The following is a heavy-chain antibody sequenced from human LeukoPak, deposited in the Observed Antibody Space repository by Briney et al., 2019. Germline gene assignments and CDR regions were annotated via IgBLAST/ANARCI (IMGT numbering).Heavy chain of an antibody. J-gene: IGHJ4*02. CDR2: IYYSGST. CDR3: ARGSRVRGVLTDFDY. Sequence: KTSETLSLTCTVSGGSISSGDYYWSWIRQPPGKGLEWIGYIYYSGSTYYNPSRKSRVTISVYTSKNQCSLKLSSVTAADTAVYYCARGSRVRGVLTDFDYWGQGTLVTVSS. V-gene: IGHV4-30-4*01. CDR1: GGSISSGDYY. D-gene: IGHD3-10*01.